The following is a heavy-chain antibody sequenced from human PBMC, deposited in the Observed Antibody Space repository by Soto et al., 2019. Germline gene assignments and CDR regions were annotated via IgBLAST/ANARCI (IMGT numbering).Heavy chain of an antibody. Sequence: PSETLSLTCTVSGGSISSYYWSWIRQPPGKGLEWIGYIYYSGSTNYNPSLKSRVTISVDTSKNQFSLKLSSVTAADTAVYYCAGDRGDIRHYYYGMDVWGQGTTVTVSS. CDR3: AGDRGDIRHYYYGMDV. D-gene: IGHD2-15*01. CDR1: GGSISSYY. J-gene: IGHJ6*02. CDR2: IYYSGST. V-gene: IGHV4-59*01.